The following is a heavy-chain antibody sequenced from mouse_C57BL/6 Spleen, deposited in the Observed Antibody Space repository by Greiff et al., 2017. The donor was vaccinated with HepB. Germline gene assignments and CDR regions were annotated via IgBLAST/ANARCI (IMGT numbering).Heavy chain of an antibody. CDR1: GYTFTSYW. Sequence: QVQLQQPGAELVKPGASVKLSCKASGYTFTSYWMQWVKQRPGQGLEWIGEIDPSDSYTNYNQKFKGKATLTVDTSSSTAYMQLSSLTSEDSAVYYCARDYYGSSYPWFAYWGQGTLVTVSA. V-gene: IGHV1-50*01. D-gene: IGHD1-1*01. J-gene: IGHJ3*01. CDR3: ARDYYGSSYPWFAY. CDR2: IDPSDSYT.